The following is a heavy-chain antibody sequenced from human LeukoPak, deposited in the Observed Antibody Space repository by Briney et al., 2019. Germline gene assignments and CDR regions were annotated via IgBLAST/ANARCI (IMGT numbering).Heavy chain of an antibody. D-gene: IGHD5-12*01. CDR2: VYDSGNTKYT. V-gene: IGHV4-59*01. Sequence: SETLSLTCTVSDGSIIPYYWSWIRQPPGKGLEWIGWVYDSGNTKYTKYNSSLTSRVTISLDTSKKQLSLEVTSVTAADTALYYCARELGSGYGYGMDVWGQGTTVTVSS. J-gene: IGHJ6*02. CDR1: DGSIIPYY. CDR3: ARELGSGYGYGMDV.